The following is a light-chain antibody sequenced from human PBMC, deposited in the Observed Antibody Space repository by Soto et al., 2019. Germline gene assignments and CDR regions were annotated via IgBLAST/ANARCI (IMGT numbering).Light chain of an antibody. J-gene: IGLJ1*01. CDR3: AAWDDSLSVFYV. CDR2: RNN. V-gene: IGLV1-47*01. Sequence: SVLAQPPPTSGTPGQRGTISFSGRKPHIGSNYVYWYQQLPGTAPKLLIYRNNQRPSGVPDRFSGSKSGTSASLAISGLRSEDEADYYCAAWDDSLSVFYVFGTGTKVTVL. CDR1: KPHIGSNY.